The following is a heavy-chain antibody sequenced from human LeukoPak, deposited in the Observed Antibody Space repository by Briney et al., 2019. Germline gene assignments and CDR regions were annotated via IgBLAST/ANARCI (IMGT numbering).Heavy chain of an antibody. CDR3: ARGGGGYCSSTSCRKFNWFDP. CDR1: GGSFSGHY. J-gene: IGHJ5*02. V-gene: IGHV4-34*01. Sequence: SETLSLTCAVYGGSFSGHYWSWIRQPPGKGLEWIGEINHSGSTNYNPSLKSRVTISVDTSKNQLSLKLSSVTAADTAVYYCARGGGGYCSSTSCRKFNWFDPWGQGTLVTVSS. D-gene: IGHD2-2*01. CDR2: INHSGST.